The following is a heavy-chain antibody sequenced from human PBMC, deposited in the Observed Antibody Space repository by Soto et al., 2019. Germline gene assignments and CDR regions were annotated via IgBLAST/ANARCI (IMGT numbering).Heavy chain of an antibody. J-gene: IGHJ4*02. V-gene: IGHV3-30-3*01. CDR3: ARVLTGSWFLDY. Sequence: QVQLVEAGGGVVQPGRSLRLSCAASGFTFSNYAMHWVRQAPGKGLEWVAVISYDGNNKYYTDSVKGRFTISRDNSKNPLFMQMNSLRLEDTAVYYCARVLTGSWFLDYWGQGTLVTVPS. CDR1: GFTFSNYA. CDR2: ISYDGNNK. D-gene: IGHD6-13*01.